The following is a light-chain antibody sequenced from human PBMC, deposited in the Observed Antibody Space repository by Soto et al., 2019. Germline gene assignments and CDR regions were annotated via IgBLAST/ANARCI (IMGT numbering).Light chain of an antibody. CDR2: KAS. V-gene: IGKV1-5*03. Sequence: DIQMTQSPSTLSASVGDRVTITCRASQSISSWLAWYQQKPGKAPKLLIYKASSLESGVPSRFSGSGSGTDFTLTISSLQPEDVATYYCQKYNGAFSFGPGTKVDIK. J-gene: IGKJ3*01. CDR1: QSISSW. CDR3: QKYNGAFS.